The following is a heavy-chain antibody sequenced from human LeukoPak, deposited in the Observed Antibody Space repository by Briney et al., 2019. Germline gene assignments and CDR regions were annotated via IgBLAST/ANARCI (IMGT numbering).Heavy chain of an antibody. J-gene: IGHJ4*02. D-gene: IGHD6-19*01. Sequence: PGGSLRLSCAASGFTFSSYAMSWVRQAPGKGQEWVSAISGSGGSTYYADSVKGRFTISRDNSKNTLYLQMNSLRAEDTAVYYCAKTPISIAVAGTSGYWGQGTLVTVSS. CDR2: ISGSGGST. CDR1: GFTFSSYA. V-gene: IGHV3-23*01. CDR3: AKTPISIAVAGTSGY.